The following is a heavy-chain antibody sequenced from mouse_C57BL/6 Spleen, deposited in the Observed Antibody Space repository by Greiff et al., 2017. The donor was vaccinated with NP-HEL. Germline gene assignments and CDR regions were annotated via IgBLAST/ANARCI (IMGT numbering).Heavy chain of an antibody. V-gene: IGHV5-4*03. CDR3: ARVDGYFPMDY. J-gene: IGHJ4*01. D-gene: IGHD2-3*01. Sequence: EVKLMESGGGLVKPGGSLKLSCAASGFTFSSYAMSWVRQTPEKRLEWVATISDGGSYTYYPDNVKGRFTISRDNAKNNLYLQMSHLKSEDTAMYYCARVDGYFPMDYWGQGTSVTVSS. CDR2: ISDGGSYT. CDR1: GFTFSSYA.